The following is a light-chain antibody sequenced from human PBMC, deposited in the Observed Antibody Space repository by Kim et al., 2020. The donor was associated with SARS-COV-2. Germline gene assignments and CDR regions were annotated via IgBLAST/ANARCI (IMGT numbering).Light chain of an antibody. J-gene: IGLJ1*01. CDR2: GKN. CDR3: NSRDSSGNHYV. Sequence: LGQTVRITCQGDSLRSYYASWYQQKPGQAPVLVIYGKNNRPSGIPDRFSGSSSGNTASLTITGAQAEDEADYYCNSRDSSGNHYVFGTGTKVTV. V-gene: IGLV3-19*01. CDR1: SLRSYY.